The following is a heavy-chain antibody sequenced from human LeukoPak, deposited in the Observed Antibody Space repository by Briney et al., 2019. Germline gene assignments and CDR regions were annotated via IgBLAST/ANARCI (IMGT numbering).Heavy chain of an antibody. CDR2: IYYSGST. V-gene: IGHV4-39*07. CDR3: ARRFGEFNFGY. Sequence: SETLSLTCTVSGGSIGSGSYWGWIRQSPGKGLEWIGSIYYSGSTYYNPSLKSEVTISVDTSKNQFSLKMNSVTAADTAVYYCARRFGEFNFGYWGQGTLVTVSS. CDR1: GGSIGSGSY. J-gene: IGHJ4*02. D-gene: IGHD3-10*01.